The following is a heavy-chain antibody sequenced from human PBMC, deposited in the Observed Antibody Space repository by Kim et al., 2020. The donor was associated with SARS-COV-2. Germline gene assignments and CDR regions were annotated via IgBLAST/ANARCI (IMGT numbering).Heavy chain of an antibody. J-gene: IGHJ3*02. CDR3: ARGDRSRNDAFDI. CDR1: GFTFSNHW. D-gene: IGHD1-1*01. CDR2: IKQDGRDE. Sequence: GGSLRLSCAASGFTFSNHWMNWVRQAPRKGLEWVAIIKQDGRDEYYVDSVKGRFTISRDNAKNSLFLQMNSLSAEDTAMYYCARGDRSRNDAFDIWGQGTMVTVSS. V-gene: IGHV3-7*01.